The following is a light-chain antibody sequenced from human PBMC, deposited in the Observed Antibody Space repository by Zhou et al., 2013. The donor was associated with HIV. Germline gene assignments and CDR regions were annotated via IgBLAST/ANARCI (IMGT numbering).Light chain of an antibody. CDR2: GAS. CDR3: LQDYAYPRT. CDR1: QGIRND. J-gene: IGKJ2*01. V-gene: IGKV1-6*01. Sequence: AIQMTQSPASLSASVGDRVTITCRSSQGIRNDLGWYQQKPGKAPKLLIYGASTLQSGVPSRFSGSGAGTDFTLTIAGLQSEDYATYYCLQDYAYPRTFGQGT.